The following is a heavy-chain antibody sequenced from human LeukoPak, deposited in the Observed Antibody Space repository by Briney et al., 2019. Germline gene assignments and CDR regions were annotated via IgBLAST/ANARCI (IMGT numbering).Heavy chain of an antibody. Sequence: ASVKVSCKASGYTFTSYYMHWVRQAPGQGLEWMGIINPSGGSTSYAQKFQGRVTMTRDTSTSTVYMELSSLRSEDTAVYYCARSYSSGRIDGGAKTLDYWGQGTLVTVSS. V-gene: IGHV1-46*01. CDR1: GYTFTSYY. D-gene: IGHD6-19*01. J-gene: IGHJ4*02. CDR2: INPSGGST. CDR3: ARSYSSGRIDGGAKTLDY.